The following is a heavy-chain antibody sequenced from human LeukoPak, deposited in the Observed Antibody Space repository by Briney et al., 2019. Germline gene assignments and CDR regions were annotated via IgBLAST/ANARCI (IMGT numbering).Heavy chain of an antibody. V-gene: IGHV4-59*08. D-gene: IGHD1-1*01. Sequence: SETLSLTCTVSGGSISSYYWSWIRQPPGKGLEWIGYIYYSGSTNYNPSLKSRVTISVDTSKNQFSLKLSSVTAADTAVYYCGRHSLQLGFDYWGQGTLVTVSS. CDR1: GGSISSYY. CDR2: IYYSGST. CDR3: GRHSLQLGFDY. J-gene: IGHJ4*02.